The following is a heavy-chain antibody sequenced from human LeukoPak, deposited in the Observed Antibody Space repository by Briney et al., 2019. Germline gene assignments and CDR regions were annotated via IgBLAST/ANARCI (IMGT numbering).Heavy chain of an antibody. Sequence: PSETLSLTCIVSGGSISNYYWGWIRQPAGKGLEWIGRIYTSGSTNYNPSPKSRVTISVDTSKNQFSLNLTSVTAADTAMYYCARAGYTSSYYSLDYWGQGTLVTVSS. J-gene: IGHJ4*02. D-gene: IGHD1-26*01. V-gene: IGHV4-4*07. CDR3: ARAGYTSSYYSLDY. CDR2: IYTSGST. CDR1: GGSISNYY.